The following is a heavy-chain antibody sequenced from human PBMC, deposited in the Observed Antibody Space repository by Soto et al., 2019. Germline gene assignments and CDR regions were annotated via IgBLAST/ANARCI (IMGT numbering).Heavy chain of an antibody. V-gene: IGHV1-69*08. J-gene: IGHJ6*02. CDR1: GGTFSSYT. CDR2: IIPLLGIA. CDR3: AREGHGMDV. Sequence: QVQLVQSGAEVKKPGSSVKVSCKASGGTFSSYTISWVRQAPGQGLEWMGRIIPLLGIANYAQKCQGRVTITADKPTSTAYMELSSLRSEDTAVYYCAREGHGMDVWGQGTTVTLSS.